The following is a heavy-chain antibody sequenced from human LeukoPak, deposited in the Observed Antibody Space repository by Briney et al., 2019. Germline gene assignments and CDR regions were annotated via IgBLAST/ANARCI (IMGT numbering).Heavy chain of an antibody. V-gene: IGHV1-69*05. J-gene: IGHJ4*02. CDR1: GGTFSSYA. CDR2: IIPIFGTA. Sequence: SVKVSCKASGGTFSSYAISWVRQAPGQGLEWMGRIIPIFGTANYAQKFQGRVTITTDESTSTAYVELSSLRSEDTAVYYCARENGELSLGFDYWGQGTLVTVSS. CDR3: ARENGELSLGFDY. D-gene: IGHD3-16*02.